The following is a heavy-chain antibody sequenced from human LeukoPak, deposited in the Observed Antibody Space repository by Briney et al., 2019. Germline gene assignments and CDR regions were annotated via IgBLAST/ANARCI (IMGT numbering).Heavy chain of an antibody. CDR1: GGSISSSSYY. CDR3: ARQLRYYDILTGYYGQTFDY. J-gene: IGHJ4*02. V-gene: IGHV4-39*01. D-gene: IGHD3-9*01. Sequence: PSETLSLTCTVSGGSISSSSYYWGWIRQPPGKGLVGIGSIYYSGSTYYNPSRKSRVTISVDTSKNQFSLKLSSVTAADTAVYYCARQLRYYDILTGYYGQTFDYWGQGTLVTVSS. CDR2: IYYSGST.